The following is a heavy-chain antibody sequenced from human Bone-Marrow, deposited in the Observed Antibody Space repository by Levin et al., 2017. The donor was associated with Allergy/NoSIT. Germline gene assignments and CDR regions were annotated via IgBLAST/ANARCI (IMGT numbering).Heavy chain of an antibody. Sequence: GGSLRLSCAASGFTFDDYAMHWVRQAPGKGLEWVSGISWNSGSIGYADSVKGRFTISRDNAKNSLYLQMNSLRAEDTALYYCAKDTAPRYNWNGFDYWGQGTLVTVSS. CDR3: AKDTAPRYNWNGFDY. CDR2: ISWNSGSI. CDR1: GFTFDDYA. V-gene: IGHV3-9*01. D-gene: IGHD1-20*01. J-gene: IGHJ4*02.